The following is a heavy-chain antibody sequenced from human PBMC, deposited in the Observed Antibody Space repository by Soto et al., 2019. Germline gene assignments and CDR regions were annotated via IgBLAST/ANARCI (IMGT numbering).Heavy chain of an antibody. J-gene: IGHJ3*02. CDR2: MSHSGGT. CDR3: ARVERGTATTVVDAFDI. D-gene: IGHD1-1*01. CDR1: GGFVSSGSYY. V-gene: IGHV4-34*01. Sequence: QVQLQQWGAGLLKPSETLSLTCAVYGGFVSSGSYYWSWIRQPPGKGLEWIGEMSHSGGTHFNPSRKIRLTLSVDTSKNQFSLKMRSVTAADTALYYCARVERGTATTVVDAFDIWGPGTMVTVSS.